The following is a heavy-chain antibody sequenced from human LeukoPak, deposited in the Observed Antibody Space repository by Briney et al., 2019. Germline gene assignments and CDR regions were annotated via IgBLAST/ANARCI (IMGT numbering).Heavy chain of an antibody. V-gene: IGHV4-59*01. CDR2: IYYSGST. Sequence: PSETLSLTCTVSGGSISSYYWSWIRQPPGKGLEWIGYIYYSGSTNYNPSLKSRVTISVDTSKNQFSLKLSSVTAADTAVYYCARFLPLCSSGWYCYFDLWGRGTLVTVSS. D-gene: IGHD6-19*01. J-gene: IGHJ2*01. CDR1: GGSISSYY. CDR3: ARFLPLCSSGWYCYFDL.